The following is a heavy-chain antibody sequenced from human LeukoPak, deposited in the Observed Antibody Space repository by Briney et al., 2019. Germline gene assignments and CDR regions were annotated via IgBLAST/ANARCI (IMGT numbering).Heavy chain of an antibody. V-gene: IGHV1-2*02. J-gene: IGHJ4*02. D-gene: IGHD3-3*01. CDR3: ARPSLRFLELYYFDY. CDR1: GYTFTGHY. CDR2: INPNNGGT. Sequence: ASVKVSCKASGYTFTGHYMHWVRQAPGQGLEWMGWINPNNGGTKYAQNFQGRVTMTRDTSMSTAYMELSRLTSDDTAVYYCARPSLRFLELYYFDYWGQGTLVTVSS.